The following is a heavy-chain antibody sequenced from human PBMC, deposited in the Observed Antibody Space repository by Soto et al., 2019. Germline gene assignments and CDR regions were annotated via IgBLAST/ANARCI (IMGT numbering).Heavy chain of an antibody. Sequence: QVQLVQSGAELKKPGASLMVSCKASGYTFNHYYIIWVRQAPGQGLEYMGWVSAYNGITDYAEKFQGRVTMTTDSSTSTAYMELRGPTSDATAVYDCARDHTGGGWPPVALTWGQGTLVTVSS. CDR3: ARDHTGGGWPPVALT. CDR2: VSAYNGIT. J-gene: IGHJ5*02. V-gene: IGHV1-18*01. CDR1: GYTFNHYY. D-gene: IGHD6-19*01.